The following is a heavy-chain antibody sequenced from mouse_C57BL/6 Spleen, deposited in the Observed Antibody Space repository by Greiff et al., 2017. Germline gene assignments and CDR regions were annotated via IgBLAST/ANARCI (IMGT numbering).Heavy chain of an antibody. CDR1: GYSITSDY. CDR2: ISYSGST. D-gene: IGHD4-1*01. V-gene: IGHV3-8*01. CDR3: ARGGAGTWRFDY. Sequence: EVKLLESGPGLAKPSQTLSLTCSVTGYSITSDYWNWIRKFPGNKLEYMGYISYSGSTYYNPSLKSRISITRDTSKKQYYLRLSSVTTEDTATYYCARGGAGTWRFDYWGQGTTLTVSS. J-gene: IGHJ2*01.